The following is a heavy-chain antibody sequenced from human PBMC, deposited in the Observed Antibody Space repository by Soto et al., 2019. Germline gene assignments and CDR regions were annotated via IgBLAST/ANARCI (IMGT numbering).Heavy chain of an antibody. CDR3: AILDLAGHYFDF. CDR1: GFTVSSSY. Sequence: GGSLRLSCAASGFTVSSSYMSWFRQAPGKGLEWVSVIYSSVSTYSADSVKGRFTISRDNSKSTVYLQMNSLRAEDTAVYYCAILDLAGHYFDFWGQGTPVTVSS. D-gene: IGHD2-15*01. CDR2: IYSSVST. J-gene: IGHJ4*02. V-gene: IGHV3-53*01.